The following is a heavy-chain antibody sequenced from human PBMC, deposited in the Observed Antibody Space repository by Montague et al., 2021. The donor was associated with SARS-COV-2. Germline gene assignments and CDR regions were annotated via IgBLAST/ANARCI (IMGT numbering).Heavy chain of an antibody. D-gene: IGHD3-3*01. J-gene: IGHJ4*02. Sequence: SETLSLTCTVSGGSISSSSYYWGWIRQPPGKGLEWIGSIYYSGSTYYNPSLKSRVTISVDTSKNQFSLKLSSVTAADTAVYYCAREASRGITIFGVVTASYYFGYWGQGTLVTVSS. CDR1: GGSISSSSYY. V-gene: IGHV4-39*02. CDR3: AREASRGITIFGVVTASYYFGY. CDR2: IYYSGST.